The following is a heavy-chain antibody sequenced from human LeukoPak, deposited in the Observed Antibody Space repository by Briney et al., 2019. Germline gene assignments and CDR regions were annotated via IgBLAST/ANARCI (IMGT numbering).Heavy chain of an antibody. Sequence: GGSLRLSWTASGFTFADYAMSWFRQAPGKGLEWIGFIRSKAYGGTTEYAASVKGRFTISRDDSKSIAYLQMNSLTTEDTAVYYCTSQIVVVVAAPSDYWGQGTLVTVSS. J-gene: IGHJ4*02. V-gene: IGHV3-49*03. CDR2: IRSKAYGGTT. D-gene: IGHD2-15*01. CDR3: TSQIVVVVAAPSDY. CDR1: GFTFADYA.